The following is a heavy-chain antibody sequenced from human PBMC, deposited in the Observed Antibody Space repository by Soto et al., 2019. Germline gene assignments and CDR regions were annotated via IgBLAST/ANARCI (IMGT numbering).Heavy chain of an antibody. CDR3: ARDKSLGWLDP. CDR1: GFTFSSYV. V-gene: IGHV3-30-3*01. J-gene: IGHJ5*02. Sequence: LRLSCAASGFTFSSYVMHWVRQAPGKGLEWVAHISYDGNNKYYADSVKGRFTISRDNAKNTLYLQMNSLRAEDTAVYYCARDKSLGWLDPWGQGTLVTISS. CDR2: ISYDGNNK.